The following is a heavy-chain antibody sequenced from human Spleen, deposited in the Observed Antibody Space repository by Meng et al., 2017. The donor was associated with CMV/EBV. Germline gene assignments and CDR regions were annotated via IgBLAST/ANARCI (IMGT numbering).Heavy chain of an antibody. V-gene: IGHV3-30*02. Sequence: CAESGFPFSGFGMHWVRQAPGKGLEWLAFIGYDGSTKYYADPVKGRFTTSRDNSKNTVDLQMNSLRGDDTAVYYCAKDRLSGKQWLDPWGQGTLVTVSS. CDR1: GFPFSGFG. D-gene: IGHD3-10*01. CDR2: IGYDGSTK. CDR3: AKDRLSGKQWLDP. J-gene: IGHJ5*02.